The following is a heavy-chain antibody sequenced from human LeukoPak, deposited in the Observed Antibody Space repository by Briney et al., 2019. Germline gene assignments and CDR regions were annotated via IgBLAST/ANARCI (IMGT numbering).Heavy chain of an antibody. CDR3: AESGSYSNAFDI. J-gene: IGHJ3*02. CDR1: GYTFTSYA. D-gene: IGHD1-26*01. CDR2: IIPIFGTA. Sequence: SVKVSCKASGYTFTSYAMNWVRQAPGQGLEWMGGIIPIFGTANYAQKFQGRVTITADKSTSTAYMELSSLRSEDTAVYYCAESGSYSNAFDIWGQGTMVTVSS. V-gene: IGHV1-69*06.